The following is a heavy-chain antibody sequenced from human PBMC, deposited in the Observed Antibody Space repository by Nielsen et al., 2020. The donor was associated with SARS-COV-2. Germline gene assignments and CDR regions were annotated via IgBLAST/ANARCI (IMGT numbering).Heavy chain of an antibody. CDR2: IDDRSFTI. J-gene: IGHJ4*02. CDR1: GFSFSSYS. V-gene: IGHV3-48*02. D-gene: IGHD3-10*01. Sequence: GGSLRLSCAASGFSFSSYSINWVRQSPGKGLEWISYIDDRSFTIYYADSVKGRFTVSRDNAKNSVYLQMSSLRDDDAAVYYCATEERGVTAFNFWGQGTLVTVSS. CDR3: ATEERGVTAFNF.